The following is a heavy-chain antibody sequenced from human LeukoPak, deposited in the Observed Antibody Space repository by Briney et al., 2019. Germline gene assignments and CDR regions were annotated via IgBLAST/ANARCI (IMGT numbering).Heavy chain of an antibody. CDR1: GYTFTSYG. D-gene: IGHD3-22*01. CDR2: ISAYNGNT. V-gene: IGHV1-18*01. J-gene: IGHJ4*02. Sequence: ASVKVSCKASGYTFTSYGISWVRQAPGQGLEWMGWISAYNGNTNYAQKLQGRVTMTTDTSTSTAYMELRSLRSDDTAVYYCARGGYYYDSSGSGEPFDYWGQGTLVTVSS. CDR3: ARGGYYYDSSGSGEPFDY.